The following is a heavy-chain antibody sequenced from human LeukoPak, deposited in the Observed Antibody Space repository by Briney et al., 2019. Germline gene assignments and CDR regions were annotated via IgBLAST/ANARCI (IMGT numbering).Heavy chain of an antibody. CDR2: INHSGST. V-gene: IGHV4-34*01. CDR1: GGSFSGYY. CDR3: AVGVVVINDY. Sequence: SETLSLTCAVYGGSFSGYYWSWIRQPPGKGLEWIGEINHSGSTNYNPSLKSRVTISVDTSKNQFSLKLSSVTAADTAVYYCAVGVVVINDYWGQGTPVTVSS. D-gene: IGHD3-22*01. J-gene: IGHJ4*02.